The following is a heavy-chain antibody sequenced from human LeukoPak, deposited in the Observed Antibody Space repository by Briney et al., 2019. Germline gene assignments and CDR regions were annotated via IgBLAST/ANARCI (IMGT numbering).Heavy chain of an antibody. CDR1: GGSISSSSYY. Sequence: YPSETLSLXCTVSGGSISSSSYYWGWIRQPPGKGLEWIGSIYYSGSTYYNPSLKSRVTISVDTSKNQFSLKLSSVTAADTAVYSCARLLSEVGAPDYWGQGTLVTVSS. V-gene: IGHV4-39*01. CDR3: ARLLSEVGAPDY. D-gene: IGHD1-26*01. J-gene: IGHJ4*02. CDR2: IYYSGST.